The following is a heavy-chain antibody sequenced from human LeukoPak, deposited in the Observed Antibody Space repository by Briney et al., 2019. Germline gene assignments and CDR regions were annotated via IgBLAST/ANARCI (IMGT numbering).Heavy chain of an antibody. Sequence: PGGSLRLACAASGFPFSSFEMNWVRQAPGKGLEWVSYISISGGTIHYADSVKGRFTISRDNANKLLHLQMNSLRVEDTAVYYCARGGRWTMIVVVITGGDYFDYWGQGTLVTVSS. CDR1: GFPFSSFE. D-gene: IGHD3-22*01. CDR2: ISISGGTI. V-gene: IGHV3-48*03. CDR3: ARGGRWTMIVVVITGGDYFDY. J-gene: IGHJ4*02.